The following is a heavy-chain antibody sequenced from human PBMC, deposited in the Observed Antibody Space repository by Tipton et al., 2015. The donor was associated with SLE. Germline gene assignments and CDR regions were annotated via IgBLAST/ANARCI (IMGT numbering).Heavy chain of an antibody. J-gene: IGHJ4*02. CDR3: ARDFGTTGYFDS. CDR1: GDSISSSSYY. D-gene: IGHD3-9*01. V-gene: IGHV4-39*07. CDR2: VYYTGNT. Sequence: TLSLTCIVSGDSISSSSYYWGWIRQPPGKGLEWVGTVYYTGNTFYNPSLKSRVTISVDTSRNQFSLSLSSVTAADTAIYFCARDFGTTGYFDSWGQGALLTVSS.